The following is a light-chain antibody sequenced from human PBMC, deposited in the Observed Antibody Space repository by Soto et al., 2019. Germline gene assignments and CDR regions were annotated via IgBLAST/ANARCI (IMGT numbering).Light chain of an antibody. J-gene: IGKJ4*01. V-gene: IGKV3-20*01. CDR1: QSVSSSY. CDR3: QQYGSSPALT. Sequence: IVLTQYPGTQSLSPGERAPLSCRASQSVSSSYLARYQQKPGRAPRLLIYGASSRATGIPDRFSGSGSGTDFTLTISRLEPEDFGVYYCQQYGSSPALTFGGGTKVEIK. CDR2: GAS.